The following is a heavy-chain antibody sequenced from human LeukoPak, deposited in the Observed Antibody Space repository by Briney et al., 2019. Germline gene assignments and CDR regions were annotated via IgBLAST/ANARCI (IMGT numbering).Heavy chain of an antibody. CDR3: VKDNRLTFGGVIDLRNAFDI. CDR1: GISFDDYG. Sequence: GGSLRVSCAASGISFDDYGLHWVRQAPGKGLEWVSSINWNSRSIAYADSVRGRFTISRDNAKNSLFLQMNGLRPEDTALYYCVKDNRLTFGGVIDLRNAFDIWGRGTMVTVSS. J-gene: IGHJ3*02. CDR2: INWNSRSI. V-gene: IGHV3-9*01. D-gene: IGHD3-16*02.